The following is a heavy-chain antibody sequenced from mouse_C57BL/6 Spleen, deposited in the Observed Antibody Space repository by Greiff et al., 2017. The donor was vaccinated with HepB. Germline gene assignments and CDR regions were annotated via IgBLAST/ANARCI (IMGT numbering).Heavy chain of an antibody. J-gene: IGHJ2*01. V-gene: IGHV1-72*01. CDR3: SSEYVGSSFPFYFDY. CDR2: IDPNSGGT. D-gene: IGHD1-1*01. Sequence: QVQLQQPGAELVKPGASVKLSCKASGYTFTSYWMHWVKQRPGRGLEWIGRIDPNSGGTKYNEKFKSKATLTVDKPSSTAYMQLSSLTSEDSAVYYCSSEYVGSSFPFYFDYWGQGTTLTVSS. CDR1: GYTFTSYW.